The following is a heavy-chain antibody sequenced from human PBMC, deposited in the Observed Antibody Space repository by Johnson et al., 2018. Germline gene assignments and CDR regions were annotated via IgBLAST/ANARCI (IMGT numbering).Heavy chain of an antibody. CDR1: GFIFSDYY. CDR2: ITRSGSTI. J-gene: IGHJ1*01. CDR3: ARDHEKRALRHAAEYFQH. Sequence: LVESGGGLVKPGGSLRLSCAASGFIFSDYYMSWIRQAPGKGLEWLSYITRSGSTIYYADSVKGRFTISRENAKNSLYLQMNSLRAEDTAVYYCARDHEKRALRHAAEYFQHWGQGTLVIVSS. V-gene: IGHV3-11*04.